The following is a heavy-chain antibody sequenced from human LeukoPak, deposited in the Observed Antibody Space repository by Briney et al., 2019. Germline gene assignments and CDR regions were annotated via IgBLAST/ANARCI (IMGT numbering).Heavy chain of an antibody. Sequence: PGGSLRLSCAASGFTFSSYGMSWVRQAPGKGLEWVSAISGSGGSTYYADSVKGRFTISRDNAKNSLYLQMNSLRAEDTAVYYCARAVSGYPDYWGQGTLVTVSS. J-gene: IGHJ4*02. D-gene: IGHD3-22*01. CDR2: ISGSGGST. V-gene: IGHV3-23*01. CDR1: GFTFSSYG. CDR3: ARAVSGYPDY.